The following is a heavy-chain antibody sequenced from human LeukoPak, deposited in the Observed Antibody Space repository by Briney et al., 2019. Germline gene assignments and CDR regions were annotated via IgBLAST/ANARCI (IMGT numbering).Heavy chain of an antibody. CDR2: ISYDGSNK. CDR1: GFTFSSYA. Sequence: GRSLRLSCAASGFTFSSYAMHWVRQAPGKGLEWVAVISYDGSNKYYADSVKGRFTISRDNSKNTLYLQMNSLRAEDTAVYYCAKLDSNAKGYYFDYWGQGTLVTVSS. D-gene: IGHD4-11*01. CDR3: AKLDSNAKGYYFDY. J-gene: IGHJ4*02. V-gene: IGHV3-30-3*02.